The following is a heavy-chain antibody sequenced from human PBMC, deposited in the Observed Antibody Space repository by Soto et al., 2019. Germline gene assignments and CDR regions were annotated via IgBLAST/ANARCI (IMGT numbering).Heavy chain of an antibody. CDR3: ARGRYGDY. V-gene: IGHV1-18*03. CDR1: GYGFTTYG. D-gene: IGHD1-1*01. CDR2: ISAHNGNT. J-gene: IGHJ4*02. Sequence: QVHLVQSGAEVKKPGASVKVSCKGSGYGFTTYGITWVRQAPGQGLEWMAWISAHNGNTNYAQKRQGRVTVTRDTSTSTAYMELRSLRSDDMAVYYCARGRYGDYWGQGALVTVSS.